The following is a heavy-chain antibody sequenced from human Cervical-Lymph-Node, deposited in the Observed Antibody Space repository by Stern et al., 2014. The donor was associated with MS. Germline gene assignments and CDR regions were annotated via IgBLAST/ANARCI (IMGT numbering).Heavy chain of an antibody. J-gene: IGHJ4*02. Sequence: QVQLVESGGGVVQPGTSLRLSCAASKFTFSTYAIHWVRQAPGKGPEWVAVISYRGGKTYYADSVKGRFTIYRDNSKNTLYLQMDSLRTEDTAVYYCARGTDYYESSGFHDGGQGTVVTVS. V-gene: IGHV3-30*04. CDR3: ARGTDYYESSGFHD. D-gene: IGHD3-22*01. CDR1: KFTFSTYA. CDR2: ISYRGGKT.